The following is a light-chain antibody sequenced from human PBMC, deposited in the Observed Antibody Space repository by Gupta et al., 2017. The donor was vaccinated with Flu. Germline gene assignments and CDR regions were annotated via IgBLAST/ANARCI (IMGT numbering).Light chain of an antibody. Sequence: PSSLSASVGDRVTITCQASQDISNYLNWYQQKPGKAPKLLIYDASNLETGVPSRFSGSGSGTDFTFTISSLQPEDIATYYCQQYDNLSVTFGQGTKVEIK. CDR3: QQYDNLSVT. V-gene: IGKV1-33*01. CDR2: DAS. J-gene: IGKJ1*01. CDR1: QDISNY.